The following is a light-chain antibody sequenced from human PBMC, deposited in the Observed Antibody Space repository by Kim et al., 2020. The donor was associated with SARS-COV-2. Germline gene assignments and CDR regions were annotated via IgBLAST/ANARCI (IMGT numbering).Light chain of an antibody. Sequence: SVKLTCTLSSGHGSYPIAWHPQQPEKGTGYLMELDSDGSHSKGDGIPDRFSGSSSGADRYLTISGLQSEDEADYYCQTWGTGIRVFGGGTQLTVL. J-gene: IGLJ3*02. V-gene: IGLV4-69*01. CDR1: SGHGSYP. CDR3: QTWGTGIRV. CDR2: LDSDGSH.